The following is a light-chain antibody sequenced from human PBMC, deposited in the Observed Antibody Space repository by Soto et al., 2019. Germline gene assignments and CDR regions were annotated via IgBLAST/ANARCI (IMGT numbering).Light chain of an antibody. CDR2: DAS. J-gene: IGKJ1*01. V-gene: IGKV1D-16*01. Sequence: DIQMTQSPSSVSASVGDRVTSTCRASQGIYSWLAWYQQKPGKATKLLIYDASSLHSGVPSRFSGSGSGTEFTLTISSLQPDYFATYYCQQYNSSLFGQGTKVDIK. CDR1: QGIYSW. CDR3: QQYNSSL.